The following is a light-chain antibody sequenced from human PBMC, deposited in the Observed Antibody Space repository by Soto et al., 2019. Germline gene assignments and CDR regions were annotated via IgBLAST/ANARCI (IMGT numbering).Light chain of an antibody. J-gene: IGKJ5*01. V-gene: IGKV3-15*01. CDR3: QQYNNWPPIT. CDR2: GAF. CDR1: QNINTN. Sequence: DIVMTQSPATLSVSPGERATLSCRASQNINTNLAWYQQKPGQAPRLLVYGAFTRAPGIPARFSGSGSGTEFALTITSLQSEDFAVYYSQQYNNWPPITVGEGTRLEIK.